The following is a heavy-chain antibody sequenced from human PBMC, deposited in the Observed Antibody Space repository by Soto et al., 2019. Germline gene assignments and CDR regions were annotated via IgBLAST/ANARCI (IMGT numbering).Heavy chain of an antibody. CDR1: GGSISSGDYY. Sequence: SGTLSLTCTVSGGSISSGDYYLSWIRQPPGKGLEWIGYIYYSGSTYYNPSLKSRVPISVDTSKNQFSLKLSSVTAADTAVCKCVGCSPGIAVATVVDPWGQGTMVTVSS. J-gene: IGHJ5*02. V-gene: IGHV4-30-4*01. D-gene: IGHD6-19*01. CDR2: IYYSGST. CDR3: VGCSPGIAVATVVDP.